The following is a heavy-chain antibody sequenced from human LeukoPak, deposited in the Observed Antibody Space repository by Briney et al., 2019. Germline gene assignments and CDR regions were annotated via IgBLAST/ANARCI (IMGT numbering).Heavy chain of an antibody. Sequence: GGSLRLSCAASGFTFSGHNMNWVRQAPGKGLEWISFVSISSGTIYYADSVKGRFRISRDNAKSSLDLEMNSLRAEDTAVYYCARAMSTFGGVRNYFDSWGQGTLVTVSS. J-gene: IGHJ4*02. D-gene: IGHD3-16*01. CDR3: ARAMSTFGGVRNYFDS. V-gene: IGHV3-48*04. CDR1: GFTFSGHN. CDR2: VSISSGTI.